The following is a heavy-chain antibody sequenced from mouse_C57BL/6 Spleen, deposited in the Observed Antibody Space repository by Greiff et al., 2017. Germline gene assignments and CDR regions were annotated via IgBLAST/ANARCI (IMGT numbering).Heavy chain of an antibody. D-gene: IGHD1-1*01. CDR3: AREEIYYYGDWYFDV. CDR2: ISYDGSN. V-gene: IGHV3-6*01. Sequence: EVKLMESGPGLVKPSQSLSLTCSVTGYSITSGYYWNWIRQFPGNKLEWMGYISYDGSNNYNPSLKNRISITRDTSKNQFFLKLNSVTTEDTATYYCAREEIYYYGDWYFDVWGTGTTVTVSS. J-gene: IGHJ1*03. CDR1: GYSITSGYY.